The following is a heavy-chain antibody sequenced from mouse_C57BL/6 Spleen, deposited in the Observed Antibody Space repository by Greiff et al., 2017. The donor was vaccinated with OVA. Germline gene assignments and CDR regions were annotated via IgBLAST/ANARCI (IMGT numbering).Heavy chain of an antibody. CDR3: ARMSTTVELGNYFDY. CDR2: IWWDDDK. D-gene: IGHD1-1*01. CDR1: GFSLSTFGMG. V-gene: IGHV8-8*01. Sequence: QVTLKVSGPGILQPSQTLSLTCSFSGFSLSTFGMGVGWIRQPSGKGLEWLAHIWWDDDKYYNPALKNRLTISKDTSKNQVFLKIANVDTADTATYYCARMSTTVELGNYFDYGGQGTTLTVSS. J-gene: IGHJ2*01.